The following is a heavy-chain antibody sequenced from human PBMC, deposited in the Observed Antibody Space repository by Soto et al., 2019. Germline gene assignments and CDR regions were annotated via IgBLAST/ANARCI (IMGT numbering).Heavy chain of an antibody. CDR1: GFTFSSYG. CDR2: IWYDGSNK. Sequence: QVQLVESGGGVVQPGRSLRLSCAASGFTFSSYGMHWVRQAPGKGLEWVAVIWYDGSNKYYADSVKGRFTISRDNSKNTLYLQMKSLRAEDTAVYYCASEIVVVVAATRRARDYWGQGTLVTVSS. V-gene: IGHV3-33*01. CDR3: ASEIVVVVAATRRARDY. J-gene: IGHJ4*02. D-gene: IGHD2-15*01.